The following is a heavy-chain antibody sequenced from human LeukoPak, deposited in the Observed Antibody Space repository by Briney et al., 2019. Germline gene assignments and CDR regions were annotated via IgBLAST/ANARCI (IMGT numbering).Heavy chain of an antibody. J-gene: IGHJ4*02. V-gene: IGHV4-59*01. CDR2: IYYSGST. D-gene: IGHD3-16*01. CDR1: GGSISSYY. Sequence: PSETLSHTCTVSGGSISSYYWSWIRQPPGKGLEWIGYIYYSGSTNYNPSLKSRVTISVDTSKNQFSLKLSSVTAADTAVYYCARMIGDYWGQGTLVTVSS. CDR3: ARMIGDY.